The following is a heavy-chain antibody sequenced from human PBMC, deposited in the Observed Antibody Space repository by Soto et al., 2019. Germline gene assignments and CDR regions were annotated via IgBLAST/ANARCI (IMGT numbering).Heavy chain of an antibody. CDR3: ARDKPPYSSSYYYYGMDV. CDR1: GFTFSSYE. J-gene: IGHJ6*02. CDR2: ISSSGSTI. Sequence: GGSLRLSCAASGFTFSSYEMNWVRQAPGKGLEWVSYISSSGSTIYYADSVKGRFTISRDNAKNSLYLQMNSLRAEDTAVYYCARDKPPYSSSYYYYGMDVWGQGTTVTVSS. V-gene: IGHV3-48*03. D-gene: IGHD6-6*01.